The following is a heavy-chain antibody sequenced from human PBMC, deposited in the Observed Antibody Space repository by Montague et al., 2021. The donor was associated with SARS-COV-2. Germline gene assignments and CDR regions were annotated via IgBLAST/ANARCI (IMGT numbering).Heavy chain of an antibody. CDR1: GGSISSRNYY. J-gene: IGHJ4*02. CDR3: VTEWLAIYYFDF. V-gene: IGHV4-39*02. CDR2: LVYSGSS. Sequence: SETLSLTCAVAGGSISSRNYYWGRIRQPPGKGLEWIGSLVYSGSSYYKPSLKSRVTITVDTSKNQFYLRLSSVAAADTALYYCVTEWLAIYYFDFWGQGTLVTVSS. D-gene: IGHD6-19*01.